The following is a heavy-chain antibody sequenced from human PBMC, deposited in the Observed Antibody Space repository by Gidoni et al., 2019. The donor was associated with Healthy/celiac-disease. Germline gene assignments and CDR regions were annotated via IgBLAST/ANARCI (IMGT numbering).Heavy chain of an antibody. J-gene: IGHJ6*02. CDR3: ARGPELRFLEWLPTQGSGMDV. Sequence: QLQLQESGSGLVKPSQTLSLTCAVSGGSISSGGYSCSWIRQPPGKGLEWIGYIYHRGSTYYNPSLKSRVTISVDRSKNQFSLKLSSVTAADTAVYYCARGPELRFLEWLPTQGSGMDVWGQGTTVTVSS. CDR1: GGSISSGGYS. D-gene: IGHD3-3*01. V-gene: IGHV4-30-2*01. CDR2: IYHRGST.